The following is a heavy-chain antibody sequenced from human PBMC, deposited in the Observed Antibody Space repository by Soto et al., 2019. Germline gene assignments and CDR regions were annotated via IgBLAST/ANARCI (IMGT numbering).Heavy chain of an antibody. CDR2: IYYSGST. CDR3: ARERKGNYATQYYFGC. Sequence: SETLSLTCTVSGGSISSGGYYWSWIRQHTGKGLEWIGYIYYSGSTYYNPPHNSRVTIPVETSKNQFSLKLSSVTGAETAEYYCARERKGNYATQYYFGCWGQGTLVTVSS. D-gene: IGHD1-7*01. CDR1: GGSISSGGYY. V-gene: IGHV4-31*03. J-gene: IGHJ4*02.